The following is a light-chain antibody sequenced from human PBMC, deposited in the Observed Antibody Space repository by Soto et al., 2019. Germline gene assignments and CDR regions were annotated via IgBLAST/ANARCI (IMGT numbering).Light chain of an antibody. CDR1: SSNIGSNY. CDR2: RND. V-gene: IGLV1-47*01. J-gene: IGLJ2*01. Sequence: QSVLTQSPSASGTPGQRVTISCSGSSSNIGSNYVYWYQQLPGTAPKLLIYRNDERPSGVPDRFSGSKSDTSASLAISGLRSEDEADYFCAAWDDSLSAAVFGGGTQLTV. CDR3: AAWDDSLSAAV.